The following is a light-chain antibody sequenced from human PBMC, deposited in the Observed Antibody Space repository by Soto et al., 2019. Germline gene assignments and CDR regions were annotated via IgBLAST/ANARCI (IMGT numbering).Light chain of an antibody. CDR2: GAS. CDR3: QESRNPPGLT. CDR1: QHIGSY. Sequence: DIQMTQSPSSLSASVGDRVTITCRASQHIGSYLSWYQQQRGKAPRLLIYGASTLQGGVPSRFSGTGSGTDFTLTISSLEPEDFATYYCQESRNPPGLTFGPGTTVDIK. J-gene: IGKJ3*01. V-gene: IGKV1-39*01.